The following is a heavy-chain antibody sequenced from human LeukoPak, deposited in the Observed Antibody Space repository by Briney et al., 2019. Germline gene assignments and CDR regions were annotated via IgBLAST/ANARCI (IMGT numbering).Heavy chain of an antibody. D-gene: IGHD1-26*01. V-gene: IGHV3-30*18. CDR2: ISYDGSNK. J-gene: IGHJ4*02. CDR3: AKAGGWDHPLWEYFDY. Sequence: GGSLRLSCAASGFTFSNYWMGWVRQAPGKGLEWVAVISYDGSNKYYADSVKGRFTISRDNSKNTLYLQMNSLRAEDTAVYYCAKAGGWDHPLWEYFDYWGQGTLVTVSS. CDR1: GFTFSNYW.